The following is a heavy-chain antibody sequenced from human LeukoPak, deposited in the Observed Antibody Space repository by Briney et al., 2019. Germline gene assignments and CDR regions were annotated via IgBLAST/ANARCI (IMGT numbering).Heavy chain of an antibody. CDR3: AREVILTGYYMDY. J-gene: IGHJ4*02. D-gene: IGHD3-9*01. V-gene: IGHV3-11*01. CDR2: ISSSGSTI. Sequence: GGPLRLSCAASGFTFSDYYMSWIRQAPGKGLEWVSYISSSGSTIYYADSVKGRFTISRDNAKNSLYLQMNSLRAEDTAVYYCAREVILTGYYMDYWGQGTLVTVSS. CDR1: GFTFSDYY.